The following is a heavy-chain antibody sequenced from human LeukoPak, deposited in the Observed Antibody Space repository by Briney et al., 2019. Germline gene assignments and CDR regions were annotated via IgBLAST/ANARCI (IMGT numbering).Heavy chain of an antibody. CDR1: GGSISSTSYY. J-gene: IGHJ5*02. V-gene: IGHV4-39*01. CDR3: ARHLGYCSGGSCHGSWFDP. Sequence: SETLSLTCTVSGGSISSTSYYWGWIRQPPGKGLEWIASIYSGGSTYYNPSLKSRITISVDTSNNQFSLRLSSVTAADTAFYYCARHLGYCSGGSCHGSWFDPWGQGTLVTVSS. CDR2: IYSGGST. D-gene: IGHD2-15*01.